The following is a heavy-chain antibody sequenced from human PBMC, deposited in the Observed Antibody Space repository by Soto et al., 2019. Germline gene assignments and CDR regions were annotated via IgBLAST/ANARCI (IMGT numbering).Heavy chain of an antibody. Sequence: QVQLMQSGAEVKKPGASVKVSCKASGNTFTNYYIHWVRQAPGQGLEWMGTINPSGGHTTYAQKFLGRVTMSRDTATSTPYMELTSLRSEDTAVYYCARGGHVVVVTAAFDYWGQGTLVTVSS. CDR3: ARGGHVVVVTAAFDY. D-gene: IGHD2-21*02. J-gene: IGHJ4*02. CDR1: GNTFTNYY. V-gene: IGHV1-46*01. CDR2: INPSGGHT.